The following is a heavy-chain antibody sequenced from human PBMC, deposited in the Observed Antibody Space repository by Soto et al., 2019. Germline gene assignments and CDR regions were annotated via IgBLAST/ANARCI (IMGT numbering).Heavy chain of an antibody. CDR1: GFTFSSYN. V-gene: IGHV3-48*01. J-gene: IGHJ6*03. Sequence: EVQLVESGGGLVQPGGSLRLSCAASGFTFSSYNMNWVRQAPGKGLEWISDISHSSSTIFYADSVKGRFTISRDNAKNSLYLQMNSLRAEDTAVYYCARDSRNYYYYMDVWGKGTTVTVSS. CDR3: ARDSRNYYYYMDV. CDR2: ISHSSSTI.